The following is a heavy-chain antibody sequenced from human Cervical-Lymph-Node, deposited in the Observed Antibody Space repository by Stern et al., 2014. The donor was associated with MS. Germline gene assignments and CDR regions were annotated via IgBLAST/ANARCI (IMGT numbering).Heavy chain of an antibody. J-gene: IGHJ5*02. Sequence: QVQLGQSGAEVRRPGSSVKVSCKASGGTFNSYAISWLRQAPGQGLEWMGRVIPIIDMADSVQKFQGRLTLTADRSTSTAYMELNSLRSEDTAVYFCARDPLRTGYCTTTNCYTRDWFDPWGQGTLVTVSS. V-gene: IGHV1-69*09. CDR2: VIPIIDMA. CDR1: GGTFNSYA. D-gene: IGHD2-2*02. CDR3: ARDPLRTGYCTTTNCYTRDWFDP.